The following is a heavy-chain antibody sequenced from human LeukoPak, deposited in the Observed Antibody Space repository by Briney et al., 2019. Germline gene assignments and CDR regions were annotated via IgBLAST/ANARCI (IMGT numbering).Heavy chain of an antibody. CDR3: ARDREWLDYYYYYMDV. D-gene: IGHD6-19*01. CDR2: IRYDGSNK. CDR1: EFTFSTYG. V-gene: IGHV3-30*02. Sequence: GGSLRLSCAASEFTFSTYGMHWVRQAPGKGLEWVAFIRYDGSNKYYADSVKGRFTISRDNSKNTLYLQMNSLRAEDTAVYYCARDREWLDYYYYYMDVWGKGTTVTVSS. J-gene: IGHJ6*03.